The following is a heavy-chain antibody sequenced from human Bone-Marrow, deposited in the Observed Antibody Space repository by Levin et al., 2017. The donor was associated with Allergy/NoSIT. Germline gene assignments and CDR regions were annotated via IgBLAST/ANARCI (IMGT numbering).Heavy chain of an antibody. V-gene: IGHV3-7*01. J-gene: IGHJ4*02. D-gene: IGHD3-3*01. CDR1: GFTFSTYW. Sequence: PGGSLRLSCATSGFTFSTYWMSWVRQAPGKGLQWVAHIKPDGSEKYYVDSVKGRFIISRDNAKNSLYLQMNSLAVGDTAVYYCARDPGTDFWSGYSDWGQGILVTVSS. CDR2: IKPDGSEK. CDR3: ARDPGTDFWSGYSD.